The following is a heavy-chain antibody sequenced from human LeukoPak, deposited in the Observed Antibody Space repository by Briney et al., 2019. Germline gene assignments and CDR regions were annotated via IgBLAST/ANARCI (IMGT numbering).Heavy chain of an antibody. J-gene: IGHJ4*02. CDR2: IKQDGSEI. Sequence: GGSLRLSCAASGFTFSSHWVAWLRQAPEKGLEWVANIKQDGSEIYYVDSVKGRFTISRDNSQNTLYLQMNSLRAEDTALYYCAKGRGYSGYDFFDYWGQGTLVTVSS. CDR1: GFTFSSHW. CDR3: AKGRGYSGYDFFDY. V-gene: IGHV3-7*05. D-gene: IGHD5-12*01.